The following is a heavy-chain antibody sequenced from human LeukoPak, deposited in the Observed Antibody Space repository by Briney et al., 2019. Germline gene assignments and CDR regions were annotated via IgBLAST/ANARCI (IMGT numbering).Heavy chain of an antibody. V-gene: IGHV3-23*01. D-gene: IGHD5-18*01. J-gene: IGHJ4*02. CDR2: ISGSGGST. CDR3: AKDLRGYTYDAFDY. CDR1: GFTFSYTW. Sequence: GGSLRLSCAASGFTFSYTWMNWVRQAPGKGLEWVSAISGSGGSTFYADSVKGRFTISRDNSKNTLYLQMNSLRAEDTAVYYCAKDLRGYTYDAFDYWGQGTLVTVSS.